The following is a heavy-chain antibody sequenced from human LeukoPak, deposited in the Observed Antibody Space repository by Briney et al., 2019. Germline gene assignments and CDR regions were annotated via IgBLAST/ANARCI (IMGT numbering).Heavy chain of an antibody. CDR3: ARDRGFESYAFDI. V-gene: IGHV4-59*01. CDR2: IYYSGST. D-gene: IGHD3-10*01. CDR1: GGSISSYY. J-gene: IGHJ3*02. Sequence: SETLSLTCTVSGGSISSYYWSWIRQPPGKGLEWIGYIYYSGSTNYNPSLKSRVTISADTSKNQFSLKLSSVTAADTAVYYCARDRGFESYAFDIWGQGTMVTVSS.